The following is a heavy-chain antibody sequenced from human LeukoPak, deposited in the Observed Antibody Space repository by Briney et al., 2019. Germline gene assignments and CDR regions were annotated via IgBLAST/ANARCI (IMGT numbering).Heavy chain of an antibody. Sequence: ASVKVSCKASGYTFTRYGIYWVRQAPGQGLEWMGWISGYNGNTKYAQKFQDRVSVTTDTSTSTAYMELSRLRSDDTAVYYCARTPYYDFWSGYYFLDYWGQGTLVTVSS. V-gene: IGHV1-18*01. J-gene: IGHJ4*02. D-gene: IGHD3-3*01. CDR1: GYTFTRYG. CDR2: ISGYNGNT. CDR3: ARTPYYDFWSGYYFLDY.